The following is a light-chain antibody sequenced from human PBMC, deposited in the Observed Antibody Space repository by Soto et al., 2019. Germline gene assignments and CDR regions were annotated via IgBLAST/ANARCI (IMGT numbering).Light chain of an antibody. CDR3: QQRNSWPPTFT. V-gene: IGKV3D-20*02. Sequence: VLTQSPATLSLSPGERATISCRASQSVSSSYLAWYQQKPGQAPRLLIYGVFSRATGIPARFSGSGSGTDFTLTISSLEPEDFAVYYCQQRNSWPPTFTFGQGTRLEIK. J-gene: IGKJ5*01. CDR1: QSVSSSY. CDR2: GVF.